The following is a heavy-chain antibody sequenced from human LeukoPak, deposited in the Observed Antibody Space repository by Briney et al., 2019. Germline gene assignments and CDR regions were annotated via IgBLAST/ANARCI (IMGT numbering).Heavy chain of an antibody. CDR1: GFTFSSYA. J-gene: IGHJ5*02. CDR2: ISYDGSNK. Sequence: GGSLRLSCAASGFTFSSYAMHWVRQAPGKGLEWVAVISYDGSNKYYADSVKGRFTISRDNSKNTLYLQMNSLRAEDTAAYYCARASAAAGTNWFDPWGQGTLVTVSS. D-gene: IGHD6-13*01. V-gene: IGHV3-30-3*01. CDR3: ARASAAAGTNWFDP.